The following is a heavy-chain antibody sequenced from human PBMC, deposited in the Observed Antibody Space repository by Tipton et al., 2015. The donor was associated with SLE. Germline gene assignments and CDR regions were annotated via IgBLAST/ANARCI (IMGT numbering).Heavy chain of an antibody. J-gene: IGHJ6*02. CDR3: VKDVVAGGADV. Sequence: TLSLTCTVSGGSISSHYWSWIRQPPGKGLEWIGRVYSSGSTIYNPSIKSRITLSLDTSKNQFSLRVNSVTAADTAVYYCVKDVVAGGADVWGQGTTVTVSS. D-gene: IGHD2-21*01. CDR1: GGSISSHY. V-gene: IGHV4-4*07. CDR2: VYSSGST.